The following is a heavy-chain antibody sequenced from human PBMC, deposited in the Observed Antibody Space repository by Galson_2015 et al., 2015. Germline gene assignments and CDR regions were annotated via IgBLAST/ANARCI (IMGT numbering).Heavy chain of an antibody. CDR1: GFTFSRYG. D-gene: IGHD6-13*01. V-gene: IGHV3-30*18. CDR3: ANTPSSGWSLGLDAFDI. Sequence: LRLSCAASGFTFSRYGMHWVRQAPGKGLEWVAVISYDGSNKYYADSVKGRFTISRDNSKNTLYLQMNSLRAEDTAVYYCANTPSSGWSLGLDAFDIWGQGTMVTVSS. CDR2: ISYDGSNK. J-gene: IGHJ3*02.